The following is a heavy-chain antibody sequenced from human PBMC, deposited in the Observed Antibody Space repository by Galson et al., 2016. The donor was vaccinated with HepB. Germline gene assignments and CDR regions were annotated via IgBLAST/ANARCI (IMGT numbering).Heavy chain of an antibody. Sequence: ETLSLTCTVSGGSTTTYYWSWIRQPPGKGLEWIGYTSYIGSTNYNPSLKSRVTISLDKSKNQFSLRLSSVTAADTAVYYCARASRTGDRYYFDYWGQGTLVTVSS. V-gene: IGHV4-59*12. J-gene: IGHJ4*02. CDR2: TSYIGST. D-gene: IGHD1-1*01. CDR3: ARASRTGDRYYFDY. CDR1: GGSTTTYY.